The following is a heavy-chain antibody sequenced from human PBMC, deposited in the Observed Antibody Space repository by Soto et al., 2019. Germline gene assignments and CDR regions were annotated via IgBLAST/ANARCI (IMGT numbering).Heavy chain of an antibody. V-gene: IGHV3-23*01. CDR2: ISGSGGST. D-gene: IGHD2-15*01. CDR1: GFTFSSYA. J-gene: IGHJ4*02. Sequence: GGSLRLSCAASGFTFSSYAMSWVRQAPGKGLEWASAISGSGGSTYYADSVKGRFTISRDNSKNTLYLQMNSLRAEDTAVYYCAKDLEGGGSCLDYWGQGTLVTVSS. CDR3: AKDLEGGGSCLDY.